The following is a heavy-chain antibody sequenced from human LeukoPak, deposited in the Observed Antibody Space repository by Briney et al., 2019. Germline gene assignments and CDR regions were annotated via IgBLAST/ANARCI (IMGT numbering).Heavy chain of an antibody. D-gene: IGHD1-1*01. J-gene: IGHJ4*02. Sequence: GSLRLSCAASGFTFSNSWMHWVRQVPGKGLLWVSRISSDGSSSIYADSVKGRFTISRDNAKNTLYLQMNSLRAEDTAVYYCARMATAFDYWGQGTLVTVSS. CDR1: GFTFSNSW. CDR2: ISSDGSSS. V-gene: IGHV3-74*01. CDR3: ARMATAFDY.